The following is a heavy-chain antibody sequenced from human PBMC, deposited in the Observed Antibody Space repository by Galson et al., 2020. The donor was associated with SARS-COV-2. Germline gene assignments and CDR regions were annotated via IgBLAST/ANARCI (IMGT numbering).Heavy chain of an antibody. V-gene: IGHV3-11*01. CDR2: ISSSGSTI. Sequence: GGSLRLSCAASGFTFSDYYMSWIRQAPGKGLEWVSYISSSGSTIYYADSVKGRFTISRDNAKNSLYLQMNSLRAEDTAVYYCARDLQTCSGGSCTTVYYYYGMDVWGQGTTVTVSS. D-gene: IGHD2-15*01. CDR3: ARDLQTCSGGSCTTVYYYYGMDV. CDR1: GFTFSDYY. J-gene: IGHJ6*02.